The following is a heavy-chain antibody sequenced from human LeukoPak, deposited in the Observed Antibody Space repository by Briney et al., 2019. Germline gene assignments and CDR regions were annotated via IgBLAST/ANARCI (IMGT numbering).Heavy chain of an antibody. CDR1: GGSISSGGYY. D-gene: IGHD2-2*01. Sequence: SQTLSLTCTVSGGSISSGGYYWSWIRQHPGKGLEWIGEINHSGSTNYNPSLKSRVTISVDTSKNQFSLKLSSVTAADTAVYYCARGASLAETVVPAASFDYWGQGTLVTVSS. V-gene: IGHV4-31*03. J-gene: IGHJ4*02. CDR2: INHSGST. CDR3: ARGASLAETVVPAASFDY.